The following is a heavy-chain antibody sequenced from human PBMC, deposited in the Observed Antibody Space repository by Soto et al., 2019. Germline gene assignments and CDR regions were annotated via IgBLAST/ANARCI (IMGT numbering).Heavy chain of an antibody. Sequence: ASVKVSCKASGYTFTSYGISWGRQAPGQGLEWMGWISAYNGNTNYAQKLQGRVTMTTDTSTSTAYVELRSLRSDDTAVDYYARPLRPCSSTSCYKDGAFDIWGQGTMVTVSS. V-gene: IGHV1-18*01. CDR2: ISAYNGNT. D-gene: IGHD2-2*02. J-gene: IGHJ3*02. CDR3: ARPLRPCSSTSCYKDGAFDI. CDR1: GYTFTSYG.